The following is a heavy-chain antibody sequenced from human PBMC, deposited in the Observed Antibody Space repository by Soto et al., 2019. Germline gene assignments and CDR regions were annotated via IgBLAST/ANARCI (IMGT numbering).Heavy chain of an antibody. Sequence: PGESLKSSGRGSGCRFTSYWIGWVRQMRGKGLEWMGIIYPGDSDTRYSPSFQGQVTISADKSISTAYLQWSSLKASDTAMYYCASAGYSWGSYYGMDVWGQGTTVTVSS. D-gene: IGHD5-18*01. CDR1: GCRFTSYW. CDR2: IYPGDSDT. CDR3: ASAGYSWGSYYGMDV. V-gene: IGHV5-51*03. J-gene: IGHJ6*02.